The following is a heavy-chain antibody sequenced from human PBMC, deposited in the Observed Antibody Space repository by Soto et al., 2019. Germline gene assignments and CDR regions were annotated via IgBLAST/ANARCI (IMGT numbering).Heavy chain of an antibody. CDR2: ISSSSSTI. D-gene: IGHD3-3*01. V-gene: IGHV3-48*02. CDR3: ARDRITIFGVVIIKRPVYYYYGMAV. Sequence: GGSLRLSCAAYGFTFSSYSMNWVRQAPGKGLEWVSYISSSSSTIYYADSVKGRFTISRDNAKNSLYLQMNSLRDEDTAVYYCARDRITIFGVVIIKRPVYYYYGMAVCGQGTTVTVSS. J-gene: IGHJ6*02. CDR1: GFTFSSYS.